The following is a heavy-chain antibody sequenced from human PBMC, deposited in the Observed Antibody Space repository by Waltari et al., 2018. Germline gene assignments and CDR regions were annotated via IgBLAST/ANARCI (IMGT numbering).Heavy chain of an antibody. CDR3: AKERGQRSIAAGVVDY. V-gene: IGHV3-23*01. CDR1: GFTFSSYA. Sequence: EVQLLESGGGLVQPGGSLRLSCAASGFTFSSYAMSWVGQAPGKGLEWVSAISGSGGSTYYADSVKGRFTISRDNSKNTLYLQMNSLRAEDTAVYYCAKERGQRSIAAGVVDYWGQGTLVTVSS. J-gene: IGHJ4*02. CDR2: ISGSGGST. D-gene: IGHD6-6*01.